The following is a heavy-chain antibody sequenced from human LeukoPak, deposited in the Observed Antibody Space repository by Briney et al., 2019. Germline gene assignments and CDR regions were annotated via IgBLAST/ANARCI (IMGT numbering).Heavy chain of an antibody. V-gene: IGHV3-48*01. D-gene: IGHD6-13*01. CDR2: ISSSSSTT. Sequence: GGSLRLSCAASGFTFSSYSMNWVRQAPGKGLEWVSYISSSSSTTYYADSVKGRFTISRDNSKNTLYLQMNSLRAEDTAVYYCASHSSSWYGFDYWGQGTLVTVSS. CDR1: GFTFSSYS. J-gene: IGHJ4*02. CDR3: ASHSSSWYGFDY.